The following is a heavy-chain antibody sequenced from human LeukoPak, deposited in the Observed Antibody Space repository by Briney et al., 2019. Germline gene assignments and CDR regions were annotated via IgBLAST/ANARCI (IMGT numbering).Heavy chain of an antibody. CDR1: AVTFSSYS. CDR2: IISHGT. D-gene: IGHD2-2*02. Sequence: PGGSLRLSCAAAAVTFSSYSMIWDRQVPGEGLEWVSAIISHGTQYADHAQGRFTISRDNSNNPMYLQMNRRRADDTAVYYCARDGYCSSTGCYTCSHYFLDLWGKETRDSVSS. V-gene: IGHV3-23*01. J-gene: IGHJ6*04. CDR3: ARDGYCSSTGCYTCSHYFLDL.